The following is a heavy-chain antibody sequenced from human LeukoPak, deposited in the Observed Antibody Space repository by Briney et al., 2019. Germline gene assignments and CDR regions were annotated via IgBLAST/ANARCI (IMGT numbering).Heavy chain of an antibody. Sequence: GGSLRLSCAASGFTFSDYTMNWVRQAPGKGLEYVSSISGSSRHIYYADSVKGRFTISRDNTKSSLYLQMNSLRVEDMAVYYCARGYYGSGSYSDYWGQGTLVTVSS. D-gene: IGHD3-10*01. J-gene: IGHJ4*02. CDR2: ISGSSRHI. CDR3: ARGYYGSGSYSDY. V-gene: IGHV3-21*01. CDR1: GFTFSDYT.